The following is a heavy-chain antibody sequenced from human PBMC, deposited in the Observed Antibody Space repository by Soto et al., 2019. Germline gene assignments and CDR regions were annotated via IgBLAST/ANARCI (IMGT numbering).Heavy chain of an antibody. Sequence: SETLSLTCTVSGGSISSYYWSWIRQPPGKGLEWIGYIYYSGSTNYNPSLKSRVTISVDTSKNQFSLKLSSVTAADTAVYYCARGAGMTTVTTFDYWGQGTLVTVSS. J-gene: IGHJ4*02. CDR3: ARGAGMTTVTTFDY. CDR1: GGSISSYY. D-gene: IGHD4-17*01. V-gene: IGHV4-59*01. CDR2: IYYSGST.